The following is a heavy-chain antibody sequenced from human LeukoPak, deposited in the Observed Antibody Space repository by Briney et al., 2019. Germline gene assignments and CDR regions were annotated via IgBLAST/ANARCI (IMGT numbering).Heavy chain of an antibody. CDR1: GGSFGGYY. Sequence: SETLSLTCTVYGGSFGGYYWSWIRQPPGKGLEWIGEINHSGSTNSNPSLKSRVTISVDTSKNQFSLKLSSVTAADTAVYYCARNGSYYAFDIWGQGTMVTVSS. CDR2: INHSGST. J-gene: IGHJ3*02. CDR3: ARNGSYYAFDI. V-gene: IGHV4-34*01. D-gene: IGHD1-26*01.